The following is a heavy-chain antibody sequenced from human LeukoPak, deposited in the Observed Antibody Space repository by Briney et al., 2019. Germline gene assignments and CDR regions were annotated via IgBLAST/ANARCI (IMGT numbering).Heavy chain of an antibody. CDR2: ISWDGGST. Sequence: GGSLRLSCAASGFTFDDYTMHWVRQAPGKGLEWVSLISWDGGSTYCADSVKGRFTISRDNSKNSLYLQMNSLRTEDTALYYCAKDLGPRGNDAFDIWGQGTMVTVSS. D-gene: IGHD3-16*01. V-gene: IGHV3-43*01. CDR3: AKDLGPRGNDAFDI. J-gene: IGHJ3*02. CDR1: GFTFDDYT.